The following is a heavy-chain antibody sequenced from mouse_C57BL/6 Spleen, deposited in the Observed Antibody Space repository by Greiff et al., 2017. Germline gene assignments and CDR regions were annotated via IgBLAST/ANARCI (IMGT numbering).Heavy chain of an antibody. J-gene: IGHJ2*01. D-gene: IGHD4-1*01. CDR3: ARGDWEYYFGD. CDR2: INPGSGGT. V-gene: IGHV1-54*01. Sequence: VQLQQSGAELVRPGTSVKVSCKASGYAFTNYLIEWVKQRPGQGLEWIGVINPGSGGTNYNEKFKGKATLTADKSSSTAYMQLSSLTSEDSAVYFCARGDWEYYFGDWGQGTTLTVAS. CDR1: GYAFTNYL.